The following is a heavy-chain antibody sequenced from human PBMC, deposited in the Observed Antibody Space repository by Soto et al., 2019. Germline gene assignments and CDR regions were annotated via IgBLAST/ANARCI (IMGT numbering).Heavy chain of an antibody. J-gene: IGHJ6*03. Sequence: EVQLVESGGKWVQPGGSLRLSCSASGFTFSSYPLHWVRQAPGKGLEYVSTISRDGRSTYFADSVKGRFTISRDNSENSLYLHMSSLRVEDTAVYYCAKGGDYGDYGIYMDVWGKGTTVTVSS. CDR1: GFTFSSYP. D-gene: IGHD4-17*01. V-gene: IGHV3-64D*08. CDR3: AKGGDYGDYGIYMDV. CDR2: ISRDGRST.